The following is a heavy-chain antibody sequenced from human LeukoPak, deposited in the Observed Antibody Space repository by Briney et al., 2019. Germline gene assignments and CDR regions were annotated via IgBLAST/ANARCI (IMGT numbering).Heavy chain of an antibody. CDR3: ARVETYYDFWSGYSSYYYYGMDV. Sequence: AASVKVSCKASGGTFSSYAISWVRQAPGQGLEWMGGIIPIFGTANYAQKFQGRVTITADESTSTAYMELSSLRSEDTAVYYCARVETYYDFWSGYSSYYYYGMDVWGQGTTVTVSS. CDR1: GGTFSSYA. V-gene: IGHV1-69*13. CDR2: IIPIFGTA. J-gene: IGHJ6*02. D-gene: IGHD3-3*01.